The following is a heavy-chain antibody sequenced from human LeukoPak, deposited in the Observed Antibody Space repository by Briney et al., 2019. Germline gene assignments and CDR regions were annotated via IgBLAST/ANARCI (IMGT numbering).Heavy chain of an antibody. CDR2: INHSGST. Sequence: PSETLSLTCAVYGGSFSGYYWSWIRQPPGKGLEWIGEINHSGSTNYNPSLKSRVTISVDTSKNQFSLKLSSVTAADTAVYYCARLPGEGYCTNGVCYVDYWGQGTLVTVSS. D-gene: IGHD2-8*01. V-gene: IGHV4-34*01. CDR1: GGSFSGYY. J-gene: IGHJ4*02. CDR3: ARLPGEGYCTNGVCYVDY.